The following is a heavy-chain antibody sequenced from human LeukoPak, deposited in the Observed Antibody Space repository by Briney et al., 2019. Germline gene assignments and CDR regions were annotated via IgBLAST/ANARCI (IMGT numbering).Heavy chain of an antibody. CDR1: GFTFTNAW. CDR3: ARGKTRYCSGGSCSNWFDP. CDR2: IYNDGSA. Sequence: GGSLRLSCVVSGFTFTNAWMTWVRQAPGKGLEWVSVIYNDGSAFYADSVKGRFTISRDNSKNTLYLQMNSLRAEDTAAYYCARGKTRYCSGGSCSNWFDPWGQGTLVTVSS. J-gene: IGHJ5*02. D-gene: IGHD2-15*01. V-gene: IGHV3-66*02.